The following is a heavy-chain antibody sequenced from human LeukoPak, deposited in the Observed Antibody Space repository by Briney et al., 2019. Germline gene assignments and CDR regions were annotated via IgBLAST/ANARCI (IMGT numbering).Heavy chain of an antibody. V-gene: IGHV4-39*01. CDR3: ARQQYSSGRTHSFDY. J-gene: IGHJ4*02. CDR1: GGSITSSSHF. CDR2: IYFSGNT. Sequence: SETLSLTCTVSGGSITSSSHFWGWIRQPPGKGLEWIGSIYFSGNTYYNPSLTSRVTMSVGTSKNLFSLRLSSVTAADTAVYYCARQQYSSGRTHSFDYWGQGPLVTVSS. D-gene: IGHD6-19*01.